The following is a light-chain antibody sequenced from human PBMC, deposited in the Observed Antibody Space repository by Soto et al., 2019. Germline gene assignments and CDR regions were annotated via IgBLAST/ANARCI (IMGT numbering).Light chain of an antibody. CDR1: SNDIGGYNY. V-gene: IGLV2-14*01. J-gene: IGLJ2*01. CDR3: SSYTITQIPVI. CDR2: EVS. Sequence: QSALTQPASVSGSPGQSITISCTGTSNDIGGYNYVSWLQQHPGEAPKLIIYEVSNRPSGVSNRFSGSKSGNTASLTITGLQPEDEASCYCSSYTITQIPVIFGGGTQLTV.